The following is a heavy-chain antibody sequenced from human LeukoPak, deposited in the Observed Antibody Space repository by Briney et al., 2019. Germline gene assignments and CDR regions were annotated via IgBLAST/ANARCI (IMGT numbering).Heavy chain of an antibody. D-gene: IGHD2-2*01. CDR1: GFTFSSYA. CDR3: ARMEDIVVVPAAVDY. V-gene: IGHV3-23*01. Sequence: GGSLRLSCAASGFTFSSYAMSWVRQAPGKGLEWVSAISGSGGSTYYADSVKGRFTISRDNSKNTLYLQMNSLRAEDTAVYYCARMEDIVVVPAAVDYWGQGTLVTVSS. CDR2: ISGSGGST. J-gene: IGHJ4*02.